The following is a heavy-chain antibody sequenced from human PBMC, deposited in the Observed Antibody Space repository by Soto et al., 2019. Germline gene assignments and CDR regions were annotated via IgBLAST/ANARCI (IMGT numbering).Heavy chain of an antibody. Sequence: QVRLVQSGAEVKKTGSSVKVSCEDSGSTFSNFAIGWVRQAPGQGLEWLGGSILPFGTPNYAQKFQGRVTISADESVTTAYMELRGLRSEDTAVYYCVRGPDYEGYFDYWGQGTLVTVSS. J-gene: IGHJ4*02. D-gene: IGHD3-22*01. V-gene: IGHV1-69*12. CDR1: GSTFSNFA. CDR3: VRGPDYEGYFDY. CDR2: SILPFGTP.